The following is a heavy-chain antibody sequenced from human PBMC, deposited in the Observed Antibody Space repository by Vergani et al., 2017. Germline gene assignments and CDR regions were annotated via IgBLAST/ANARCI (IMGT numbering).Heavy chain of an antibody. CDR1: GGSISGYY. CDR3: ARGYSYGDYYYGMDV. Sequence: QVQLQESGPGLVKPSETLSLTCAVSGGSISGYYWSWIRQPPGKGLEWIGEINHSGSTNYNPSLKSRVTISVDTSKNQFSLRLSSVTAADTAVYYCARGYSYGDYYYGMDVWGQGP. D-gene: IGHD5-18*01. V-gene: IGHV4-34*01. CDR2: INHSGST. J-gene: IGHJ6*02.